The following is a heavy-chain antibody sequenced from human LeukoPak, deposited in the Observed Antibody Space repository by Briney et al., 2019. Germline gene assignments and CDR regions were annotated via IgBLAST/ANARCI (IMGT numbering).Heavy chain of an antibody. D-gene: IGHD3-16*01. CDR2: ISGSGANT. CDR3: AQERAAYTNPYYFAY. CDR1: GFTFSTYA. Sequence: GGSLRLSCAASGFTFSTYAMSCVREARGEGVEWVSTISGSGANTHSADSVRGRFTISRDNSKDTLYLHMNSLRAEDTAAYYCAQERAAYTNPYYFAYCGQGTLVTVSS. V-gene: IGHV3-23*01. J-gene: IGHJ4*02.